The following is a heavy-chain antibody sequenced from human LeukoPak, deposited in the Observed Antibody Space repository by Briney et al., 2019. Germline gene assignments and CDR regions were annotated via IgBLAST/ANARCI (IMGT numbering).Heavy chain of an antibody. D-gene: IGHD6-13*01. CDR1: GFTFSNYA. CDR3: AKDPAAPGTAEYFQH. J-gene: IGHJ1*01. V-gene: IGHV3-23*01. CDR2: ISGSGGSA. Sequence: PGGSLTLSCAASGFTFSNYAMSWVRQAPGQGLEWVSVISGSGGSAYYADSVRGRFTISRDNAKNTVYLQMNSLRAEDTAVYYCAKDPAAPGTAEYFQHWGQGTLVTVSS.